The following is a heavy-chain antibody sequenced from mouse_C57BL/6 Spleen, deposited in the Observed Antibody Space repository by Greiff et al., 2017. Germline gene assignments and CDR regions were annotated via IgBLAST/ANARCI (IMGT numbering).Heavy chain of an antibody. J-gene: IGHJ4*01. CDR2: IDPEDGET. CDR3: ARWDYDVRAYYAMDY. Sequence: EVQGVESGAELVKPGASVKLSCTASGFNIKDYYMHWVKQRTEQGLEWIGRIDPEDGETKYAPKFQGKATITADTSSNTAYLQLSSLTSEDTAVYYCARWDYDVRAYYAMDYWGQGTSVTVSS. D-gene: IGHD2-4*01. CDR1: GFNIKDYY. V-gene: IGHV14-2*01.